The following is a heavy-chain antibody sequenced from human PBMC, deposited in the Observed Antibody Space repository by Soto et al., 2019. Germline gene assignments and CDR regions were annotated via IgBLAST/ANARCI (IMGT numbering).Heavy chain of an antibody. CDR2: MNPNSGNT. CDR3: ARAYHPPPTPEYCTNGVCYCAYATDYDY. CDR1: GYTFSTYD. D-gene: IGHD2-8*01. V-gene: IGHV1-8*01. J-gene: IGHJ4*02. Sequence: ASVKVSCKASGYTFSTYDINWVRQAPGQGLEWMGWMNPNSGNTGYAEKFQGRVTMTTDTSISTAYMELSSLRSDDTAVYYCARAYHPPPTPEYCTNGVCYCAYATDYDYWGQGAVVTVSS.